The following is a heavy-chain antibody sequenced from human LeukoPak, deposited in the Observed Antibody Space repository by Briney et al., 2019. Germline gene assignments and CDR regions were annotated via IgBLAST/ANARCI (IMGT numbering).Heavy chain of an antibody. D-gene: IGHD2-8*01. CDR3: ARTWNIVLMVYAPPYGMDV. V-gene: IGHV1-69*13. Sequence: GASVKVSCKASGYTFTSYAMHWVRQAPGQGLEWMGGIIPIFGTANYAQKFQGRVTITADESTSTAYMELSSLRSEDTAVYYCARTWNIVLMVYAPPYGMDVWGQGTTVTVSS. J-gene: IGHJ6*02. CDR2: IIPIFGTA. CDR1: GYTFTSYA.